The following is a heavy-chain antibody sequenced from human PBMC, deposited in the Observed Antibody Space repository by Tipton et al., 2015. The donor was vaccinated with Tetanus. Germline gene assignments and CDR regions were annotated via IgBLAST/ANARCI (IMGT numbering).Heavy chain of an antibody. D-gene: IGHD3-16*01. CDR1: GGSISGSY. CDR3: ARDHGITWGGMGYYYGMDV. V-gene: IGHV4-59*01. J-gene: IGHJ6*02. CDR2: VYYNGNT. Sequence: LRLSCTVSGGSISGSYWNWIRQPPGKGLEWIGYVYYNGNTHYNPALKSRVTISVDTSKNQFSLNLRSVITADTAVYYCARDHGITWGGMGYYYGMDVWGQGTTVTVSS.